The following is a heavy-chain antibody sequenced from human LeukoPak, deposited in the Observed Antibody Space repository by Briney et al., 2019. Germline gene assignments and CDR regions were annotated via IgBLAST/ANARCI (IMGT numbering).Heavy chain of an antibody. J-gene: IGHJ4*02. CDR3: ATYHFRGDTSHYFDY. CDR2: INHSGST. D-gene: IGHD3-10*02. Sequence: SETLSLTCAVYGGSFSGYYWSWIRQPPGKGLEWIGEINHSGSTNYNPSLKSRVTISVDTSRNQFSLKPSSVTAADTAVYYCATYHFRGDTSHYFDYWGQGTLVTVSS. V-gene: IGHV4-34*01. CDR1: GGSFSGYY.